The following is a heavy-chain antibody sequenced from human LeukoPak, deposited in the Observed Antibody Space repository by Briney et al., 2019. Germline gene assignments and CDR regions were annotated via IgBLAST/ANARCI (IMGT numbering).Heavy chain of an antibody. V-gene: IGHV1-18*01. CDR2: ISAYNGNT. CDR3: ARGYDYYDSSGYNY. J-gene: IGHJ4*02. D-gene: IGHD3-22*01. Sequence: ASVKVSCKASGYTFTSYGISWVRQAPGQGLEWMGWISAYNGNTNYAQKLQGRVTMTTDTSTSTAYMELRSLRSDDTAVYYCARGYDYYDSSGYNYWGQGTLVTVSS. CDR1: GYTFTSYG.